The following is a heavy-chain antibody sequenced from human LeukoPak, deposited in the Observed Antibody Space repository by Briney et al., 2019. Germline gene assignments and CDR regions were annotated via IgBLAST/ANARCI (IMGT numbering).Heavy chain of an antibody. J-gene: IGHJ4*02. CDR1: GFTFSSYA. Sequence: PGGSLRLSCAASGFTFSSYAINWVRQAPGKGLEWVSAISGSGGSTFYADSVKGRFTISRDNAKNTLYLQMNSLRAEDTAVYYCAKRGRVYDFWSGSTEAAFDYWGQGTLVTVSS. CDR3: AKRGRVYDFWSGSTEAAFDY. CDR2: ISGSGGST. D-gene: IGHD3-3*01. V-gene: IGHV3-23*01.